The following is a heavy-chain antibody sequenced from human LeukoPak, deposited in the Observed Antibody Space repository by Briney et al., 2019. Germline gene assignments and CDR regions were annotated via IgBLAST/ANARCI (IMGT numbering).Heavy chain of an antibody. D-gene: IGHD4-23*01. CDR3: ARGSPLSYSGNPPRAFDI. CDR2: ISTYNGDT. J-gene: IGHJ3*02. CDR1: GYTFSSFG. V-gene: IGHV1-18*01. Sequence: ASVKVSCKASGYTFSSFGISWVRQAPGQGLECMGWISTYNGDTNYVQKLQDRVRMTTDASTNTAYLELRRLSSDDTAVYYCARGSPLSYSGNPPRAFDIWGQGTTVIVSS.